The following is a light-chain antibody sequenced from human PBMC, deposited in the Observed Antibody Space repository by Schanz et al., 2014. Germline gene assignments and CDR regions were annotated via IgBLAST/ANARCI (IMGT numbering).Light chain of an antibody. CDR1: ESISRW. CDR3: QQYNAYWT. J-gene: IGKJ1*01. Sequence: DIQLTQSPSTLSASVGDRVTITCRTSESISRWLAWYQQKPGKAPTLLIYDASRLESGVPSRFSGSGSATEFTLTISNLQPDDFATYYCQQYNAYWTFGQGTKVEIK. CDR2: DAS. V-gene: IGKV1-5*01.